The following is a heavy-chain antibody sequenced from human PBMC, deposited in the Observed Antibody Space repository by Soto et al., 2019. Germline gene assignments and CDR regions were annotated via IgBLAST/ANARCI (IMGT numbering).Heavy chain of an antibody. CDR2: IYDRGST. CDR1: GGSIGSSSYY. J-gene: IGHJ4*02. V-gene: IGHV4-39*01. CDR3: ARHGYISCRTYLDY. D-gene: IGHD2-2*02. Sequence: QLQLQESGPGLVKPSETLSLTCTVSGGSIGSSSYYWGWIRQPPGKGLEWIGSIYDRGSTYSNPSLKRRLTTSSDSTKNQFLLMLTSVTAADTAVYYCARHGYISCRTYLDYWGQGTPVTVSS.